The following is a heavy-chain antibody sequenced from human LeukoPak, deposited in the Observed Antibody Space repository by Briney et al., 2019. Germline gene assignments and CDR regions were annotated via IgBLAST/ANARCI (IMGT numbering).Heavy chain of an antibody. V-gene: IGHV4-30-4*08. Sequence: SETLSLTCTVSGGSISSGDYYWSWIRQPPGKGLEWIGYIYYSGSTYYNPSLKSRVTISVDTSKNQFSLKLSSVTAADTAVYYCSRAEPLWSGYLNWYDSWGQGTLVTVSS. CDR2: IYYSGST. CDR1: GGSISSGDYY. J-gene: IGHJ5*01. D-gene: IGHD3-3*01. CDR3: SRAEPLWSGYLNWYDS.